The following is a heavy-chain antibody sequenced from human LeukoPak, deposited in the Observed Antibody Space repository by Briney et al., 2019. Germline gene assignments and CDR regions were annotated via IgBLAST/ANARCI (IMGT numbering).Heavy chain of an antibody. CDR2: ISANGGSS. Sequence: GGSLRLSCVGSGFTFSAYEMNWVRQAPGKGLEWISYISANGGSSSYADAVKGRFFISRDNAKQSLYLQMDSLRVEDTAVYYCARDLHYYVAMDVWGQGTTVIVSS. J-gene: IGHJ6*02. D-gene: IGHD3-10*02. CDR3: ARDLHYYVAMDV. CDR1: GFTFSAYE. V-gene: IGHV3-48*03.